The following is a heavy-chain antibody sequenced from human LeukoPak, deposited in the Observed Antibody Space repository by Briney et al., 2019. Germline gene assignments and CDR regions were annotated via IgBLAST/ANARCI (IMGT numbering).Heavy chain of an antibody. CDR2: INSDGSIT. J-gene: IGHJ4*02. V-gene: IGHV3-74*01. CDR1: GFXFSNYW. D-gene: IGHD6-19*01. CDR3: ARGSSSGWYVDY. Sequence: GGSLRLSCAASGFXFSNYWIHWVRQAPGKGLVWVSRINSDGSITSHADSVKGRFTISRDNAKNTLYLQMNSLRADDTAVYYCARGSSSGWYVDYWGQGTLVTVSS.